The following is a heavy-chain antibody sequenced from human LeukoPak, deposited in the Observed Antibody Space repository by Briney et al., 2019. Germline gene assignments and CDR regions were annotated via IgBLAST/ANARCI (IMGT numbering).Heavy chain of an antibody. V-gene: IGHV3-9*01. D-gene: IGHD6-13*01. CDR1: GFTFDDYA. Sequence: PGGSLRLSCAASGFTFDDYAMHWVRQAPGKGLEWVSGISWNSGSIGYADSVKGRFTISRDNAKNSLYLQMNSLRAEDTALYYCARDSSSWSGHYWGQGTLVTVSS. CDR3: ARDSSSWSGHY. CDR2: ISWNSGSI. J-gene: IGHJ4*02.